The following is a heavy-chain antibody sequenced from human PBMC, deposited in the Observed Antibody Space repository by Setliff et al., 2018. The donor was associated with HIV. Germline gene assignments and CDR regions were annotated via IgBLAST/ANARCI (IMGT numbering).Heavy chain of an antibody. V-gene: IGHV3-23*01. CDR1: GFTSSNYW. J-gene: IGHJ3*01. CDR2: ISATAGDT. Sequence: GSLRLSCAASGFTSSNYWMSWVRQAPGKGLEWVSAISATAGDTYYADSVKGRFTISRDNSKNALYLQMNSLRADDTAVYYCAADVRWPKDAFAFWGQGTMVTVSS. D-gene: IGHD3-10*02. CDR3: AADVRWPKDAFAF.